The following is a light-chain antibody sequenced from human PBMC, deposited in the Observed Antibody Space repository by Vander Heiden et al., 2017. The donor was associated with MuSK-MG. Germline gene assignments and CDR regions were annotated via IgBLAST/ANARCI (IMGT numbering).Light chain of an antibody. J-gene: IGKJ2*01. CDR2: DAS. Sequence: DFQMTQSPSTLSASVGDRVTITCRASQSVGSWLAWYQQKPGKAPRLLIYDASNLQSGVPARFRGSGSGTEFTLTISRLQPDDFGTYYCQQYNSVLYTFGQGTKLEIK. CDR3: QQYNSVLYT. V-gene: IGKV1-5*01. CDR1: QSVGSW.